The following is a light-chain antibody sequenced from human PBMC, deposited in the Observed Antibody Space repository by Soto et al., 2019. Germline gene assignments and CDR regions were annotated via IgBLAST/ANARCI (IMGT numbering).Light chain of an antibody. J-gene: IGKJ1*01. V-gene: IGKV1-39*01. Sequence: IQMTQSPSSLSASGGDRFTITCRASQTIDTYVNWYQHKPGTAPKVLIYAATYLQNGVPSRFSGTGSGADFTLTISSLQPEDFATYFCQSHFNLPRTFGQGTKVDIK. CDR2: AAT. CDR3: QSHFNLPRT. CDR1: QTIDTY.